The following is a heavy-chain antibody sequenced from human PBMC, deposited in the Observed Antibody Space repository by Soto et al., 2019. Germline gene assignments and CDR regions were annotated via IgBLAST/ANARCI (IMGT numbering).Heavy chain of an antibody. CDR1: GYTFTSYG. CDR3: AAESPPSDY. CDR2: ISAYNGNT. Sequence: QVQLVQSGAEVKKPGASVKVSCKASGYTFTSYGISWVRQAPGQGLEWMGWISAYNGNTNYAQKLQGRVTMTTDTSTRRACMELRSLGSDDTPVYYCAAESPPSDYWGKGTLVTVSS. V-gene: IGHV1-18*01. J-gene: IGHJ4*02.